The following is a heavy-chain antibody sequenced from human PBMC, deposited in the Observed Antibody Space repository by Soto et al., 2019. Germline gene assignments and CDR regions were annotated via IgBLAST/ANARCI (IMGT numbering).Heavy chain of an antibody. Sequence: NPSETLSLTCTVSGGSISSYYWSWIRQPPGKGLEWIGYIYYSGSTNYNPSLKSRVTISVDTSKNQFSLKLSSVTAADTAVYYCARDSGSDSYDSSGYFDYWGQGTLVTVSS. J-gene: IGHJ4*02. CDR1: GGSISSYY. V-gene: IGHV4-59*01. D-gene: IGHD3-22*01. CDR3: ARDSGSDSYDSSGYFDY. CDR2: IYYSGST.